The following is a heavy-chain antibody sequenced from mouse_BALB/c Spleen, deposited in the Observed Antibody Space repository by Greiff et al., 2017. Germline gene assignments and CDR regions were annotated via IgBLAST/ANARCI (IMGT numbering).Heavy chain of an antibody. CDR1: GYTFSSYW. CDR3: ARGRGRDGYYDARDY. CDR2: ILPGSGST. Sequence: QVQLQQSGAELMKPGASVKISCKATGYTFSSYWIEWVKQRPGHGLEWIGEILPGSGSTNYNEKFKGKATFTADTSSNTAYMQLSSLTSEDSAVYYCARGRGRDGYYDARDYWGQGTSVTVSS. V-gene: IGHV1-9*01. D-gene: IGHD2-3*01. J-gene: IGHJ4*01.